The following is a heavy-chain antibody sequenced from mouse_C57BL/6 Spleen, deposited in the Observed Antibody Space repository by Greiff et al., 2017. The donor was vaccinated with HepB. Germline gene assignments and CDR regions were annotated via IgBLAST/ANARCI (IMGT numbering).Heavy chain of an antibody. V-gene: IGHV1-69*01. J-gene: IGHJ2*01. CDR1: GYTFTSYW. Sequence: QVQLQQPGAELVMPGASVKLSCKASGYTFTSYWMHWVKQRPGQGLEWIGEIDPSDSYTNYNQKFKGKSTLTVDKSSSTAYMQLSSLTSEDPAVYYWARDGSGHYFDYWGQGTTLTVSS. D-gene: IGHD1-1*01. CDR2: IDPSDSYT. CDR3: ARDGSGHYFDY.